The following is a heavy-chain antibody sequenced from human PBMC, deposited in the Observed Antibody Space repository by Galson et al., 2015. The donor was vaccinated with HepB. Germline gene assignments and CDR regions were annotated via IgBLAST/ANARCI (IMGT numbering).Heavy chain of an antibody. V-gene: IGHV3-23*01. J-gene: IGHJ4*02. CDR2: LSVNGDIS. CDR1: GFTFTRYT. D-gene: IGHD3-16*01. CDR3: AKVGILGATPHYFDY. Sequence: SLRLSCAASGFTFTRYTMGWVRQAPGKGLKWVSSLSVNGDISYYEDSAKGRFTISRDNSKKMVYLQLNGLSAEDTAVYYCAKVGILGATPHYFDYLGQGTLVTVSS.